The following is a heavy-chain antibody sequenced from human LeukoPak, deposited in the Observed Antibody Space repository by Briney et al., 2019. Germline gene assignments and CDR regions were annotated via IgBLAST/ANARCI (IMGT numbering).Heavy chain of an antibody. Sequence: GESLKISCKGSGYSFISYWITWVHQMPGKGLEWMGRIDPSDSYTNYSPSFQGHVTISADKSISTAYLQWSSLKASDTAMYYCARPRTNYYDSGSYENWGQGTLVTVSS. J-gene: IGHJ4*02. D-gene: IGHD3-10*01. CDR1: GYSFISYW. V-gene: IGHV5-10-1*01. CDR2: IDPSDSYT. CDR3: ARPRTNYYDSGSYEN.